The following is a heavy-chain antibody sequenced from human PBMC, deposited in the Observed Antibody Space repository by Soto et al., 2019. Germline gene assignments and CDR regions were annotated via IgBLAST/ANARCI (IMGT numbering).Heavy chain of an antibody. D-gene: IGHD6-13*01. V-gene: IGHV4-30-4*01. Sequence: QVQLQESGPGLVKPSQTLSLTCTVSGGSINSGAYYWSWIRQPPGKGLEWIGYIYYSGSTYYNPSLKTRVAISVDMSQKQFSLKLSSVTAADTAVYYCVRVSLGGSSSWYIDYWGQGTLVTVSS. CDR1: GGSINSGAYY. CDR3: VRVSLGGSSSWYIDY. J-gene: IGHJ4*02. CDR2: IYYSGST.